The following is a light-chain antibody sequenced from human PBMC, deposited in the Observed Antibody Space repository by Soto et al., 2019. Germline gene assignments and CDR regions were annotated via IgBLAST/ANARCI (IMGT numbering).Light chain of an antibody. J-gene: IGKJ1*01. Sequence: AIQMTQSPSSLSASVGGRVTITCRASQDISNDLGWYQQKPGKAPKLLIYAASSLQSGVPSRFSGSGSGTDFTLTISNLQPEDFATYSCLQYFHYPWTFGQGTKVEIK. CDR3: LQYFHYPWT. CDR1: QDISND. V-gene: IGKV1-6*01. CDR2: AAS.